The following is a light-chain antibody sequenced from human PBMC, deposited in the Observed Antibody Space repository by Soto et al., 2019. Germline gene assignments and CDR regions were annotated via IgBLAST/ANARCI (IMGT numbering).Light chain of an antibody. CDR1: NIGSKS. CDR2: YDN. CDR3: QVWDSSSDLRGV. Sequence: SYELTQPPSVSVAPGETARITCGGNNIGSKSVHWYQQKPGQAPVLVIYYDNDRPSGIPERFSGSNSGNTATLTISRVEAGDEADYYCQVWDSSSDLRGVFGGGTKLTVL. V-gene: IGLV3-21*04. J-gene: IGLJ2*01.